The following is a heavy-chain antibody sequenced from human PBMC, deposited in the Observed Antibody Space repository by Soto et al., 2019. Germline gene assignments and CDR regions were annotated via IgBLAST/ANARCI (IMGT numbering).Heavy chain of an antibody. V-gene: IGHV3-33*01. CDR3: ARDLSRGYSYGSDY. J-gene: IGHJ4*02. D-gene: IGHD5-18*01. CDR1: GFTFSSYG. Sequence: QVQLVESGGGVVQPGRSLRLSCAASGFTFSSYGMHWVRQAPGKGLEWVAVIWYDGSNKYYADSVKGRFTISRDNSKNTRYLQMNSLRAEDTAVYYCARDLSRGYSYGSDYWGQGTLVTVSS. CDR2: IWYDGSNK.